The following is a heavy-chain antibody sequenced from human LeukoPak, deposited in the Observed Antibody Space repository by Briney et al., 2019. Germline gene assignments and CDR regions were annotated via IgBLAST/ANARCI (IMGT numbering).Heavy chain of an antibody. J-gene: IGHJ5*02. V-gene: IGHV4-31*03. CDR1: GGSISSGGYY. CDR2: IYYSGST. Sequence: SETLSLTCTVSGGSISSGGYYWSWLRQHPGKGLEWIGYIYYSGSTYYNPSLKSRVTISVDTSKNQFSLKLSSVTAADTAVYYCASAIHCSGGSCYSNWFDPWGQGTLVTVSS. D-gene: IGHD2-15*01. CDR3: ASAIHCSGGSCYSNWFDP.